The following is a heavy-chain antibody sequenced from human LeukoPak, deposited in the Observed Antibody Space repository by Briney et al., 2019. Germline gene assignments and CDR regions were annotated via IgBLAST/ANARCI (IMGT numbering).Heavy chain of an antibody. J-gene: IGHJ3*01. D-gene: IGHD3-22*01. CDR3: ARPNITSYYDSRGSDAFDV. V-gene: IGHV5-51*01. CDR2: IYPGDFDT. CDR1: GYIFSTYW. Sequence: GVCLKISSNGSGYIFSTYWIAWVRQVPGKGLEWMGIIYPGDFDTRYSPSIQGQVTISADKSVSTAYLHWSSLKASDTAIYYCARPNITSYYDSRGSDAFDVWGQGTMVTVSS.